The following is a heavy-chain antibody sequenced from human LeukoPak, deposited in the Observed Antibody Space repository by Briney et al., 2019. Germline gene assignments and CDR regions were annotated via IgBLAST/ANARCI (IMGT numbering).Heavy chain of an antibody. CDR3: AREAPYYYDSSGFDY. CDR1: GGSISSSSYY. D-gene: IGHD3-22*01. V-gene: IGHV4-39*02. Sequence: PSETLSLTCTVSGGSISSSSYYWGWIRQPPGQGLEWIGSIYYSGSTYYNPSLKSRVTISVDTSKNQFSLKLSSVTAADTAVYYCAREAPYYYDSSGFDYWGQGTLVTVSS. J-gene: IGHJ4*02. CDR2: IYYSGST.